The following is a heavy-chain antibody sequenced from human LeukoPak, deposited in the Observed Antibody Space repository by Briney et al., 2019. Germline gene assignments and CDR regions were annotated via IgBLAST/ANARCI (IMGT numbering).Heavy chain of an antibody. CDR2: ISGSGGST. V-gene: IGHV3-23*01. Sequence: GGSLRLSCAASGFTFSSYAMSWVRQAPGKGLEWVSLISGSGGSTYYADSVKGRFTISRDNSKNTLYLQMNSLRAEDTAVYHCAKAGSSGWKNWFDPWGQGTLVTVSS. J-gene: IGHJ5*02. D-gene: IGHD6-19*01. CDR3: AKAGSSGWKNWFDP. CDR1: GFTFSSYA.